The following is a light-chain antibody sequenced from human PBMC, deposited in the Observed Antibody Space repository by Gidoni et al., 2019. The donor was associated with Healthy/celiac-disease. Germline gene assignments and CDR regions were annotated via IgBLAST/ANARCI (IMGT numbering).Light chain of an antibody. CDR2: EGS. CDR1: SSDVGSYNL. CDR3: CSYAGSSTFDV. V-gene: IGLV2-23*03. Sequence: QSAMTQPASGSGSHGPSITISCTGTSSDVGSYNLVSWYQQHPGKAPKLMIYEGSKRPSGVSNRFSGSKSGNTASLTTSGLQAEDAADYYCCSYAGSSTFDVFGTGTKVTVL. J-gene: IGLJ1*01.